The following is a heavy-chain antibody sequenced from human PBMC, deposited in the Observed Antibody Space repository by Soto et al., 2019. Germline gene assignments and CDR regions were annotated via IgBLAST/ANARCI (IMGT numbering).Heavy chain of an antibody. CDR2: TSGSGGTA. J-gene: IGHJ4*02. CDR3: AKGPIFGVENIYDY. CDR1: GFTFSSYA. D-gene: IGHD3-3*01. Sequence: GGSLRLSCAASGFTFSSYAMSWVRQAPGKGLEWVSGTSGSGGTAYYTDSGKGRFTISRDNSKQTLYLQMNSLRAEDTALYYCAKGPIFGVENIYDYWGQGTLVTVSS. V-gene: IGHV3-23*01.